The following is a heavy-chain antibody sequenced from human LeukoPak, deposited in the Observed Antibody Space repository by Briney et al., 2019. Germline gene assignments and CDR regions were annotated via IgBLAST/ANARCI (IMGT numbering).Heavy chain of an antibody. CDR3: ARDPRYSSTWYYFDY. CDR2: VWYDGSKK. D-gene: IGHD6-13*01. CDR1: GFSFSSYA. V-gene: IGHV3-33*01. Sequence: GGSLRLSCAASGFSFSSYALHLVRQAPGKGLEWVAVVWYDGSKKYYADSVKGRFTISRDNSKNTLYLQMNSLRAEDTAVYYCARDPRYSSTWYYFDYWGQGTLVTVSS. J-gene: IGHJ4*02.